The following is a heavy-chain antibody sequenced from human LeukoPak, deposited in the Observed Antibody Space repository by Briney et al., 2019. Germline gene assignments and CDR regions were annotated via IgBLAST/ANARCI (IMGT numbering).Heavy chain of an antibody. CDR1: GFSFHYYA. CDR3: ARPIDNGSGSYYFPY. V-gene: IGHV3-30-3*01. CDR2: ISYDGTNE. J-gene: IGHJ4*02. D-gene: IGHD3-10*01. Sequence: GRSLRLSCAASGFSFHYYAMHWVRQAPGKGLEWVAVISYDGTNEYYADSVKGRLTISRDNSKYTLYMQMNSLRPEDTAVYYCARPIDNGSGSYYFPYWGQGTLVTVSS.